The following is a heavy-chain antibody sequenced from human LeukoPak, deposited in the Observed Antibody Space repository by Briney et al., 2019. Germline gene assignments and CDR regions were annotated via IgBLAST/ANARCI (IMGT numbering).Heavy chain of an antibody. CDR1: GYTFTSYG. CDR2: ISAYNGNT. Sequence: GASVKVSCKASGYTFTSYGISWVRQAPGQGLEWMGWISAYNGNTNYAQKLQGRVTMTTDTSTSTAYMELSSLRSEDTAVYYCARGTELPYYDFWSGYYRLSEWFDPWGQGTLVTVSS. CDR3: ARGTELPYYDFWSGYYRLSEWFDP. J-gene: IGHJ5*02. D-gene: IGHD3-3*01. V-gene: IGHV1-18*01.